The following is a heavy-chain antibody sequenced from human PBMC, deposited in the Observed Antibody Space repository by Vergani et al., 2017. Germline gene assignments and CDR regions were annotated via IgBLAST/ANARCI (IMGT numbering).Heavy chain of an antibody. CDR3: ATKSGGTPGCQIGYFRE. J-gene: IGHJ1*01. D-gene: IGHD2-15*01. Sequence: QVHLVESGGGVVQPGRSLRLSCVVSGFTPSYYGMHWVRPAPGKGLEWVAVISYDGTQKYYADSVKGRFTISRDNSKSTLYLQMNSLRTEDTAVYYCATKSGGTPGCQIGYFREWGQGTLVTVSS. CDR2: ISYDGTQK. CDR1: GFTPSYYG. V-gene: IGHV3-30*03.